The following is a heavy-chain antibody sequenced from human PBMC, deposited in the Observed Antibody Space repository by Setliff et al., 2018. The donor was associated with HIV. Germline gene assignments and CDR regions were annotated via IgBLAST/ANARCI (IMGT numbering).Heavy chain of an antibody. Sequence: GGSLRLSCAASGFTFSSYWMSWVRQAPGKGLEWVANINQDGGVTYYVESMKGRFTISRDNAKNSVYLQMNSLRAEDTAVYYCARDRGGSSYFDYWGQGTLVTVSS. D-gene: IGHD1-26*01. V-gene: IGHV3-7*01. CDR1: GFTFSSYW. J-gene: IGHJ4*02. CDR2: INQDGGVT. CDR3: ARDRGGSSYFDY.